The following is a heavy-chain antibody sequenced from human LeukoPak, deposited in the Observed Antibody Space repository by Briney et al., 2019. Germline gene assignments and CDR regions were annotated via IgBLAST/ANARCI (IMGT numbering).Heavy chain of an antibody. CDR3: ARDGSDNSSFPFDY. CDR2: INPNSGGT. Sequence: ASVKVSCKASGYTFTGYNMHWVRQAPGQGLEWMGWINPNSGGTNYAQKFQGRVTMTRDTSISTACMELGSLRSDDTALYYCARDGSDNSSFPFDYWGQGTLVTVSS. CDR1: GYTFTGYN. V-gene: IGHV1-2*02. D-gene: IGHD3-22*01. J-gene: IGHJ4*02.